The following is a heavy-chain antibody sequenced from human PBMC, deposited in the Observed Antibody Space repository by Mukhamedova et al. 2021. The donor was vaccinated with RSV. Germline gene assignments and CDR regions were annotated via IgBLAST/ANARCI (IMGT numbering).Heavy chain of an antibody. CDR3: AKEGPGHYYSAYFDS. D-gene: IGHD3-10*01. V-gene: IGHV3-30*02. Sequence: TISRDSSQNTLYLQMNSLRADDTAVYYCAKEGPGHYYSAYFDSWGQGTLVTVSS. J-gene: IGHJ4*02.